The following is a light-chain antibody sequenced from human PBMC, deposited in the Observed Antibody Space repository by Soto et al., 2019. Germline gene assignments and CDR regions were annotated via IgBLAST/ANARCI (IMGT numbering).Light chain of an antibody. CDR1: QSVSSK. CDR2: LGS. Sequence: EIVMTQSPATLSVSPGERATLSCRASQSVSSKLAWYLQKPGQSPQLLIYLGSNRASGVPDRFSGSGSGTEFTLKISRVEAEDVGIYYCMQTLQTPPWTFGQGTKVEIK. CDR3: MQTLQTPPWT. V-gene: IGKV2-28*01. J-gene: IGKJ1*01.